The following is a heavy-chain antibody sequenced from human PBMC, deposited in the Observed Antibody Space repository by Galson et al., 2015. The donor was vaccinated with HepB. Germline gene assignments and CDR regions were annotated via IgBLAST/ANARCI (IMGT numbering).Heavy chain of an antibody. D-gene: IGHD4/OR15-4a*01. CDR2: ISPILGIA. V-gene: IGHV1-69*02. CDR1: GGTFSSYT. J-gene: IGHJ4*02. Sequence: SVKASCKASGGTFSSYTISWVRQAPGQGLEWVGRISPILGIANYAQKFQGRVTITTDKSTSTAYMELSSLRSEDTAVYYCASCSAEGFDYWGQGTLVTVSS. CDR3: ASCSAEGFDY.